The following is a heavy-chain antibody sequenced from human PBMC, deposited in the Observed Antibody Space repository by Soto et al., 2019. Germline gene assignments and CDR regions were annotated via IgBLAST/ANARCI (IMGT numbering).Heavy chain of an antibody. D-gene: IGHD3-10*01. CDR2: IYPGDSDT. J-gene: IGHJ4*02. V-gene: IGHV5-51*03. CDR3: ARLRDYYGSGSYSFDY. CDR1: GYSFTSYW. Sequence: EVQLVQSGAEVKKPGESLKISCKGSGYSFTSYWIGWVRQMPGKGLEWMGIIYPGDSDTRYSPSFQGQVTISADKSSXIAYLQWSSLKASDTAMYYCARLRDYYGSGSYSFDYWGQGTLVTVSS.